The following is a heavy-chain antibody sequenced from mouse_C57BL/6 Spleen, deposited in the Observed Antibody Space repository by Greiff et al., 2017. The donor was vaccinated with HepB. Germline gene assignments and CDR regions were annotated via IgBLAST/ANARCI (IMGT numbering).Heavy chain of an antibody. Sequence: VQLQQSGPELVKPGASVKLSCKASGYTFTSYDINWVKQRPGQGLEWIGWIYPRDGSTKYNEKFKGKATLTVDTSSSTAYMELHSLTSEDSAVYFCASEEAGGVVAHFDYWGQGTTLTVSS. J-gene: IGHJ2*01. D-gene: IGHD1-1*01. CDR2: IYPRDGST. CDR3: ASEEAGGVVAHFDY. V-gene: IGHV1-85*01. CDR1: GYTFTSYD.